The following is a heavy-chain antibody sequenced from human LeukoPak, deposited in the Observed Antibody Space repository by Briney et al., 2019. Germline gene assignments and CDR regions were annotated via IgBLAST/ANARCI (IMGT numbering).Heavy chain of an antibody. Sequence: PGGSLRLSCAASGFTFSSYAMSWVRQAPGKGLEWVSAISGSGGSTYYADSVKGRFTISRDNSKNTLYLQMNSLRAEDTAVYYCAKVGVVVVAAYSDYWGQGTLVTVSS. V-gene: IGHV3-23*01. J-gene: IGHJ4*02. CDR3: AKVGVVVVAAYSDY. CDR2: ISGSGGST. CDR1: GFTFSSYA. D-gene: IGHD2-15*01.